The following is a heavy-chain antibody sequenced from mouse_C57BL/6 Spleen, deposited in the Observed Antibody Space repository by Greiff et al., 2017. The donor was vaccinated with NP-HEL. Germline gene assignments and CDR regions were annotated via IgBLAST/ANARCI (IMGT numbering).Heavy chain of an antibody. CDR1: GFTFSDYG. D-gene: IGHD1-1*01. Sequence: DVMLVESGGGLVKPGGSLKLSCAASGFTFSDYGMHWVRQAPEKGLEWVAYISSGSSTIYYADTVKGRFTISRDNAKNTLFLQMTSLRSEDTAMYYCARNNYYGSSGAMDYWGQGTSVTVSS. J-gene: IGHJ4*01. V-gene: IGHV5-17*01. CDR3: ARNNYYGSSGAMDY. CDR2: ISSGSSTI.